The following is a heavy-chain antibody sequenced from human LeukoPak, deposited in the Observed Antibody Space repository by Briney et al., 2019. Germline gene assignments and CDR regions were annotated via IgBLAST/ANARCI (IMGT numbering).Heavy chain of an antibody. J-gene: IGHJ3*02. D-gene: IGHD3-16*01. CDR2: IYSGGST. V-gene: IGHV3-53*01. CDR3: AREQYDDSGPDAFDI. CDR1: GFIFTSYS. Sequence: PGGSLRLSCAASGFIFTSYSMSWVRQAPGKGLEWVSVIYSGGSTFYADSVKGRFTISRDNSKNTLYLQMNSLRAEDMAVYYCAREQYDDSGPDAFDIWGQGTMVTVSS.